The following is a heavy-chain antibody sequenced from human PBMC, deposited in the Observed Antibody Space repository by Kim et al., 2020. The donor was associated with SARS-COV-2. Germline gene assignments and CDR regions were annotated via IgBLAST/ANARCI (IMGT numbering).Heavy chain of an antibody. Sequence: VDSVKGRLNISRDNAKNSLYLQMNSLRAEDTAVYYCARQERGYSYGHPYYWGQGTLVTVSS. V-gene: IGHV3-7*01. J-gene: IGHJ4*02. CDR3: ARQERGYSYGHPYY. D-gene: IGHD5-18*01.